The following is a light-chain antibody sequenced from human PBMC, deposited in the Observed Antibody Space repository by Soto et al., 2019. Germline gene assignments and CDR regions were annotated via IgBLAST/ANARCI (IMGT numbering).Light chain of an antibody. J-gene: IGKJ5*01. Sequence: EIVMTQSPATLSVSPGERATLSCRASQSVSSNLAWYQQKPGQAPRPLIYGASTRATGIPARFSGSGYGTELTITISSMKYEDFEVYYCQQYDNWPITFGQGTRLEIK. V-gene: IGKV3-15*01. CDR1: QSVSSN. CDR3: QQYDNWPIT. CDR2: GAS.